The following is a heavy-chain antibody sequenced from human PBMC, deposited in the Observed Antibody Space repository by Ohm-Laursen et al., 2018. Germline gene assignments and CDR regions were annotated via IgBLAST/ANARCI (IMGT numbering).Heavy chain of an antibody. CDR2: INPNSGGT. CDR3: ASGGIVVVPAARGHFDY. CDR1: GYTFTGYY. Sequence: SSVTVFCKASGYTFTGYYMHWVRQAPGQGLEWMGWINPNSGGTNYAQKFQGRVTMTRDTSISTAYMELSRLRSDDTAVYYCASGGIVVVPAARGHFDYWGQGTLVTVSS. D-gene: IGHD2-2*01. J-gene: IGHJ4*02. V-gene: IGHV1-2*02.